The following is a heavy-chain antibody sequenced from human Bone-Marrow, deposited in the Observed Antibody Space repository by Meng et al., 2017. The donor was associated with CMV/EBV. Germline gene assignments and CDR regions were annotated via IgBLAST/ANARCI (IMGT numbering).Heavy chain of an antibody. CDR1: GYSFTSYW. V-gene: IGHV5-51*01. CDR3: ARQGPYCGGDCYSVDYGMDV. J-gene: IGHJ6*02. D-gene: IGHD2-21*01. CDR2: IYPGDSDT. Sequence: GESLKISRKGSGYSFTSYWIGWVRQMPGKGLEWMGIIYPGDSDTRYSPSFQGQVTISADKSISTAYLQWSSLKASDTAMYYCARQGPYCGGDCYSVDYGMDVWGQGTTVTVSS.